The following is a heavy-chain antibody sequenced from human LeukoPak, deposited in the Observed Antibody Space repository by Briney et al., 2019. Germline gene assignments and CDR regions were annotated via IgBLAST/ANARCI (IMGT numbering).Heavy chain of an antibody. V-gene: IGHV1-2*02. CDR3: ARDRCSANSCYEDYYNGLDV. CDR1: GYTFTAYY. D-gene: IGHD2-2*01. J-gene: IGHJ6*02. Sequence: ASVKVSCKASGYTFTAYYLQWVRLAPGQGLEWMGWIHPKSGGTEYAQRFQGRVTMTRDTSISTAYMELSRLRSDDTAVYYCARDRCSANSCYEDYYNGLDVWGQGTTVTVSS. CDR2: IHPKSGGT.